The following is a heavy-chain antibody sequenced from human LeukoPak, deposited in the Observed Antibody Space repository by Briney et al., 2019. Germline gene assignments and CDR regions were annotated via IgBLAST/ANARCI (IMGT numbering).Heavy chain of an antibody. Sequence: PSETLSLTCTVSGGSISSYYWSWTRQPPGKGLEWIGYIYYSGSTNYNPSLKSRVTISVDTSKNQFSLKLSSATAADTAVYYCAGLSPRYYDSSGYYFWVPFDYWGQGTLVTVSS. CDR2: IYYSGST. V-gene: IGHV4-59*08. J-gene: IGHJ4*02. D-gene: IGHD3-22*01. CDR1: GGSISSYY. CDR3: AGLSPRYYDSSGYYFWVPFDY.